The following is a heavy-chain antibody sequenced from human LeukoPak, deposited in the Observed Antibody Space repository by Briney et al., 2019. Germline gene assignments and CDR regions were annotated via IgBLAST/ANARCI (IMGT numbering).Heavy chain of an antibody. CDR1: GYSISSGYY. J-gene: IGHJ4*02. D-gene: IGHD3-22*01. V-gene: IGHV4-38-2*01. Sequence: SETLSLTCVVSGYSISSGYYWGWIRQSPGKGLEWIGSIYHSGGTFYNPSLKSRVTISVDTSKNQFSLKLSSVTAADTAVYYCARRRDYYDSSGYFRFDYWGQGALVSVSS. CDR3: ARRRDYYDSSGYFRFDY. CDR2: IYHSGGT.